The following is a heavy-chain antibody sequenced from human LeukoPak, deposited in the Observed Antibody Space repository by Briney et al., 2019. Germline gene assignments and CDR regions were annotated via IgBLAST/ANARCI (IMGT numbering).Heavy chain of an antibody. CDR2: ISDSGGST. CDR3: AKDGTVTTRGSWFDS. CDR1: GFTFSSYA. V-gene: IGHV3-23*01. D-gene: IGHD4-17*01. J-gene: IGHJ5*01. Sequence: GGSLRLSCAASGFTFSSYAMSWVRQAPGKGLEWVSVISDSGGSTYYADSVKGRFTISRDNPKNTLYLQMNSLRAEDTAVYYCAKDGTVTTRGSWFDSWGQGTLVTVSS.